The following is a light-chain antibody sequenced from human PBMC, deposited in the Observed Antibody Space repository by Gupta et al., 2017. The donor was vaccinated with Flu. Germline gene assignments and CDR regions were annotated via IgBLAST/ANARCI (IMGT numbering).Light chain of an antibody. CDR1: SSNIGSNY. V-gene: IGLV1-47*01. CDR3: AAWDDSLSGVV. CDR2: RNN. J-gene: IGLJ2*01. Sequence: QSALTQPPSASGTPGQRVTISCSGSSSNIGSNYVYWYQQLPGTAPKLLIYRNNQRPSGVPDRFSGSKSGTSAPLAISGLRSEDEADDYCAAWDDSLSGVVFGGGTKLTVL.